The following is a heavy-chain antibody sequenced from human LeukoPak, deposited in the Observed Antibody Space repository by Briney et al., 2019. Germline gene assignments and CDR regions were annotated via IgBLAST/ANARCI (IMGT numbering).Heavy chain of an antibody. CDR2: IYTSGST. D-gene: IGHD2-2*01. J-gene: IGHJ4*02. CDR3: ARDAGTYQLSYDY. Sequence: PSQTLSLTCTVSGGSISSGSYYWSWIRQPAGKGLEWIGRIYTSGSTNYNPSLKSRVTISVDTSKNQFSLKLSSVTAADTAVYYCARDAGTYQLSYDYWGQGTLVTVSS. V-gene: IGHV4-61*02. CDR1: GGSISSGSYY.